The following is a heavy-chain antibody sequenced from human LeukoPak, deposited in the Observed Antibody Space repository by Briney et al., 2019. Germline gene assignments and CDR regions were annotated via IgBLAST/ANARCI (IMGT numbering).Heavy chain of an antibody. J-gene: IGHJ4*02. Sequence: SETLSLTCTVSSGSISSYYWSWIRQPPGKGLEWIGYIYYSGNTNYNPSLKSRVTMSVDTSMNQFSLKLSSVTAADTAVYYCARDQGDILDYWGQGTLVTVSS. CDR1: SGSISSYY. CDR3: ARDQGDILDY. CDR2: IYYSGNT. D-gene: IGHD2-21*02. V-gene: IGHV4-59*01.